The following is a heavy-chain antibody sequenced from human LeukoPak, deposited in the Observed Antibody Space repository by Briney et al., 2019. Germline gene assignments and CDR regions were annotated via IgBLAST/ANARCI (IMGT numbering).Heavy chain of an antibody. V-gene: IGHV3-74*01. J-gene: IGHJ6*03. D-gene: IGHD3-3*01. CDR1: GFTFSSYW. Sequence: PGGSLRLSCAASGFTFSSYWMHWVRQAPGKGLVWVSRINSDGSSTSHADSVKGRFTISRDNAKNTLYLQMNSLRAEDTAVYYCARSPYYDFWSGMYYYMDVWGKGTTVTVSS. CDR3: ARSPYYDFWSGMYYYMDV. CDR2: INSDGSST.